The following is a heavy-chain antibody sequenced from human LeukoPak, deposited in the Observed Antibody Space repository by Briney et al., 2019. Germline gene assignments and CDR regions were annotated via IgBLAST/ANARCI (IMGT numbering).Heavy chain of an antibody. J-gene: IGHJ5*02. Sequence: SETLSLTCTVSGCSISSGSYYWSWIRQPAGKGLECIGRIYTSGSTNYNPFLKSRVTISVDTSKNQFSPKLSSVTAADTACYYCARDYFNCCHPWGQGTVVTVS. V-gene: IGHV4-61*02. CDR3: ARDYFNCCHP. CDR1: GCSISSGSYY. D-gene: IGHD3-9*01. CDR2: IYTSGST.